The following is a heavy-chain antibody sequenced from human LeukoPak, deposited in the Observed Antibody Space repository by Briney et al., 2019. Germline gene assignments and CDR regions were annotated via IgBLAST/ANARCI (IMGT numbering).Heavy chain of an antibody. CDR3: ARAGRGLRYFDWLTYDY. CDR1: GFTFSSYW. J-gene: IGHJ4*02. CDR2: INNDGSSA. Sequence: GGSLRLSCAASGFTFSSYWMHWVRQTPGKGLIYISRINNDGSSANYADSVRGRFTISRDNAENTLYLQMNSLRAEDTAVYYCARAGRGLRYFDWLTYDYWGQGTLVTVSS. V-gene: IGHV3-74*01. D-gene: IGHD3-9*01.